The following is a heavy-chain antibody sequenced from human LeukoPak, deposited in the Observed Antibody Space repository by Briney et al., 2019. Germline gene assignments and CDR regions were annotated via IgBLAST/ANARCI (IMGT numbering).Heavy chain of an antibody. CDR3: ARDTAFYDSSGPLFDY. CDR2: IWYDGSNK. V-gene: IGHV3-33*01. D-gene: IGHD3-22*01. CDR1: GVTFSSYG. J-gene: IGHJ4*02. Sequence: GGSLRLSCAASGVTFSSYGMHWVRQAPGKGLEWVAVIWYDGSNKYYADSVKGRFTISRDNSKNTLYLQMNSLRAEDTAVYYCARDTAFYDSSGPLFDYWGQGTLVTVSS.